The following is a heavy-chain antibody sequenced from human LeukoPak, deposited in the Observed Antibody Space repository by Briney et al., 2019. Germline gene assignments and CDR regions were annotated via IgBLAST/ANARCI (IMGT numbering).Heavy chain of an antibody. CDR1: GVSFSCYY. J-gene: IGHJ6*03. V-gene: IGHV4-34*01. CDR2: INHSGST. CDR3: ARAESVSRYYYYYMDV. D-gene: IGHD3-10*01. Sequence: SEPLSHTCSVYGVSFSCYYWSWIRQPPRKGLDWIGGINHSGSTNYNPSLKSRVTISVDTSKNQFSLKLSSVTAADTAVYYCARAESVSRYYYYYMDVWGKGTTVTVSS.